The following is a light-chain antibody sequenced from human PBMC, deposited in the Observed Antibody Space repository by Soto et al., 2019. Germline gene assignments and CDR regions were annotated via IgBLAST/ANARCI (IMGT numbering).Light chain of an antibody. J-gene: IGLJ2*01. CDR1: RSNIGSNY. V-gene: IGLV1-47*02. CDR2: NNN. CDR3: AAWDDSLSGPV. Sequence: QSVLTQPPSASGTPGQRVTISCSGSRSNIGSNYVFWYQQLPGTAPKLLIYNNNQRPSGVPDRFSGSKSGTSASLAISGLRSEDEADYYCAAWDDSLSGPVFGGGTKVTVL.